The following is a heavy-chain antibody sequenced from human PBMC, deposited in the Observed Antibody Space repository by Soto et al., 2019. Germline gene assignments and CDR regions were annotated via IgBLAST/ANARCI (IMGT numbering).Heavy chain of an antibody. Sequence: EVQLVESGGGLVQTGGSLRLSCAASGFTFSRYWMSWVRQAPGKGLEWVANIKQDGSEKYYVDSVKGRFTISRDNSKNSLCLQMNRLRAEDTDVYYCASPPTNLDYGDDNWFDPWGQGTLVTVSS. J-gene: IGHJ5*02. CDR3: ASPPTNLDYGDDNWFDP. CDR2: IKQDGSEK. D-gene: IGHD4-17*01. CDR1: GFTFSRYW. V-gene: IGHV3-7*01.